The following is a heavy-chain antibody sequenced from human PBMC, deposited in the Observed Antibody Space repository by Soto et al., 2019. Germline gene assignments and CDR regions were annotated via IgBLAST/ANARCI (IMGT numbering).Heavy chain of an antibody. D-gene: IGHD6-6*01. V-gene: IGHV4-59*01. Sequence: SATLSLTCTVSGGSLSNYYWSWIRQPPGKGLEWIGYIYYSGSTNYNPSLKSRVTISIDTSKTQFSLKLSSVNAADSAVYYCAGSDETARPFSATDYYFVYWGQGTLVNVSS. CDR3: AGSDETARPFSATDYYFVY. CDR1: GGSLSNYY. CDR2: IYYSGST. J-gene: IGHJ4*02.